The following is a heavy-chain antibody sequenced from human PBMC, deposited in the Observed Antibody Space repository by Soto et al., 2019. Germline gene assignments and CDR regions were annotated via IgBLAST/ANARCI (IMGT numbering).Heavy chain of an antibody. CDR2: ISYDGGNK. Sequence: QVQLVESGGGVVQPGRSLRLSCAASGFTFSSYAMHWVRQAPGKGLEWVAVISYDGGNKYYADSVTGRFTISRDNSKHTVYLQMNSLRGEDTALYYCAKDEPPLQSDYYYYGMDVWGQGTTVTVSS. J-gene: IGHJ6*02. D-gene: IGHD1-1*01. V-gene: IGHV3-30*18. CDR3: AKDEPPLQSDYYYYGMDV. CDR1: GFTFSSYA.